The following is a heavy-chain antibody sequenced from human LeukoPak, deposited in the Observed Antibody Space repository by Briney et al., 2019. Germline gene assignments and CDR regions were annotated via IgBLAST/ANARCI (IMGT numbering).Heavy chain of an antibody. CDR2: ISYDGNNK. J-gene: IGHJ4*02. Sequence: GRSLRLSCAASGFTFSTYAMHWVRQAPGKGLEWVAVISYDGNNKYYGDSVKGQFTISRDNSRDTLYLQMNNLRVEDTAVYYCARDCKGADHATDYWGQGTLVTVSS. V-gene: IGHV3-30-3*01. D-gene: IGHD1-26*01. CDR1: GFTFSTYA. CDR3: ARDCKGADHATDY.